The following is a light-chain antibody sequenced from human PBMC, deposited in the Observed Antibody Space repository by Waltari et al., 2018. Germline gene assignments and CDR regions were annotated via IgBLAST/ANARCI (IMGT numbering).Light chain of an antibody. CDR3: HQYNNWPRT. J-gene: IGKJ1*01. V-gene: IGKV3-15*01. Sequence: ELVMTQSPATLSVSPGERATLSCRASQSVGINLAWYQPKPGQVPMLFIYGASTRATGFPARFSGSGSGTEFTLTISSLQSEDFAVYYCHQYNNWPRTFGQGTKVEIK. CDR1: QSVGIN. CDR2: GAS.